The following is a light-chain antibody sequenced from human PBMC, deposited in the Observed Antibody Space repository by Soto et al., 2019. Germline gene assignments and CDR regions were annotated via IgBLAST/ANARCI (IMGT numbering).Light chain of an antibody. J-gene: IGLJ1*01. Sequence: QSVLTQPASVSGSPGQSITISCTGTSSDVGGYNYVSWYQQHPGKAPKLMIYDVSNRPSGVSNRFSGSKSGNTASLTISGLQAEDEADYSCSSYTSSSPLHLYVFGTGTKLTVL. CDR2: DVS. V-gene: IGLV2-14*01. CDR3: SSYTSSSPLHLYV. CDR1: SSDVGGYNY.